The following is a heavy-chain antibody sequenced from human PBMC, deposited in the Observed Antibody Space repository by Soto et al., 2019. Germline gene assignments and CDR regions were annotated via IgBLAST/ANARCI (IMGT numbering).Heavy chain of an antibody. CDR2: IIPLLGIT. J-gene: IGHJ3*02. V-gene: IGHV1-69*08. D-gene: IGHD2-15*01. CDR3: ARDNYPVVGPPAPEVGVFDI. CDR1: GGTFRTYT. Sequence: QVQLVQSGGEVKKPGSSVKVSCSVSGGTFRTYTFSWVRQAPGQGLEWMGSIIPLLGITNYAQKFQGRVTIIADKSTKTAYMERSSLTSEDTAIFSCARDNYPVVGPPAPEVGVFDIWGQGQMVIFSS.